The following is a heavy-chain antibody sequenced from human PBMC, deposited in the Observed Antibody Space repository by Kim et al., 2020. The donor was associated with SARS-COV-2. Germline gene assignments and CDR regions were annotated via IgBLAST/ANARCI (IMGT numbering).Heavy chain of an antibody. CDR2: INHSGST. Sequence: SETLSLTCAVYGGSFSGYYWSWIRQPPGKGLEWIGEINHSGSTNYNPSLKSRVTISVDTSKNQFSLKLSSVTAADTAVYYCARALYCSSTSCYMPLYYY. V-gene: IGHV4-34*01. CDR3: ARALYCSSTSCYMPLYYY. CDR1: GGSFSGYY. J-gene: IGHJ6*01. D-gene: IGHD2-2*02.